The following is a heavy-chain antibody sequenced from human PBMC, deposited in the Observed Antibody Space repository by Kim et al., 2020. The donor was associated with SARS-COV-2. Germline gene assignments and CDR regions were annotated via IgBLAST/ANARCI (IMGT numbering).Heavy chain of an antibody. V-gene: IGHV4-59*01. CDR1: GGSISSYY. Sequence: SETLSLTCTVSGGSISSYYWSWIRQPPGKGLEWIGYIYYSGSTNYNPSLKSRVTISVDTSKNQFSLKLSSVTAADTAVYYCARVVKLFRYGDYEPSAVDYWGQGTLVTVSS. J-gene: IGHJ4*02. CDR2: IYYSGST. CDR3: ARVVKLFRYGDYEPSAVDY. D-gene: IGHD4-17*01.